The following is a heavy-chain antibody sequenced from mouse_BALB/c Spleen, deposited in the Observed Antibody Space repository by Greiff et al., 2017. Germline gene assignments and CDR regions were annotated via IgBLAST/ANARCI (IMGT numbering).Heavy chain of an antibody. CDR1: GYSFTSYW. V-gene: IGHV1-5*01. J-gene: IGHJ4*01. Sequence: EVQLQQSGTVLARPGASVKLSCKASGYSFTSYWMHWVKQRPGQGLEWIGAIYPGNSDTSYNQKFKGKAKLTAVTSASTAYMELSSLTNEDSAVYYCTREGGALMDYWGQGTSGTVSS. CDR2: IYPGNSDT. CDR3: TREGGALMDY.